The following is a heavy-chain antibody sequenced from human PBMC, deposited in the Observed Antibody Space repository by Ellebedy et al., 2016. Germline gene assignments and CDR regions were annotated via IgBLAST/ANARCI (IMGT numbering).Heavy chain of an antibody. V-gene: IGHV3-21*01. CDR3: AIGPSIAAAGLLVDY. CDR1: GFTFSSYS. J-gene: IGHJ4*02. CDR2: ISSSSSYI. Sequence: GGSLRLXXAASGFTFSSYSMNWVRQAPGKGLEWVSSISSSSSYIYYADSVKGRFTISRDNAKNSLYLQMNSLRAEDTAVYYCAIGPSIAAAGLLVDYWGQGTLVTVSS. D-gene: IGHD6-13*01.